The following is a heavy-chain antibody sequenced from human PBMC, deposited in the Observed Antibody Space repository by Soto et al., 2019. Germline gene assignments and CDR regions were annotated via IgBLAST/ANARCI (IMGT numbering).Heavy chain of an antibody. CDR3: ARLVAVYRDNWFDP. Sequence: XSVKVSCKASGYPFTSYGIIWVRQAPGQGLEWMGWISAYNGNTNYAQKLQGRVTMTTDTSTSTAYMELRSLRSDDTAVYYCARLVAVYRDNWFDPWGQGTLVTVSS. CDR1: GYPFTSYG. CDR2: ISAYNGNT. J-gene: IGHJ5*02. D-gene: IGHD5-12*01. V-gene: IGHV1-18*04.